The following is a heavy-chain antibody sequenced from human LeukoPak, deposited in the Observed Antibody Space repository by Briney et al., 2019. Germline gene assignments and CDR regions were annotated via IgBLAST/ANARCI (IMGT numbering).Heavy chain of an antibody. CDR1: GFTFSSYW. J-gene: IGHJ4*02. V-gene: IGHV3-7*01. CDR3: ARTKAYSGYDSPPYYFDY. Sequence: GGSLRLSCAASGFTFSSYWMTWVRQAPGQGLEWVANMNQDGSEKYYVDSVKGRFTISRDNAKNSLYLQMNSLRAEDTAVYYCARTKAYSGYDSPPYYFDYWGQGTLVTVSS. D-gene: IGHD5-12*01. CDR2: MNQDGSEK.